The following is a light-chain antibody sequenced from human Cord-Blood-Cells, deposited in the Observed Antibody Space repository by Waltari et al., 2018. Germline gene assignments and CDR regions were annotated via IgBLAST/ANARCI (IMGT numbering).Light chain of an antibody. Sequence: EIKMTHTPSSVHASVGYRVTITCRASQGIHSWLAWYQQKPGKAPKLLIYAASSLQSGVPSRCSGSGSGTDFTLTISSLQPEDFATYYCQQANSFPWTFGQGTKVEIK. CDR3: QQANSFPWT. J-gene: IGKJ1*01. CDR1: QGIHSW. CDR2: AAS. V-gene: IGKV1D-12*01.